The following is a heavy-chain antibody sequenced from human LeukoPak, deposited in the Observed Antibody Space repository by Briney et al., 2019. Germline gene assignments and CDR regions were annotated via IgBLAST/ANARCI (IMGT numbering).Heavy chain of an antibody. V-gene: IGHV4-34*01. D-gene: IGHD3-16*01. CDR1: VGSFSGSY. CDR3: ARPTSYYYYYMDV. Sequence: SETLSLTCAVYVGSFSGSYWSWIRQHPGKGLEWIGDINHSGSTNYNPSLKSRATISKDTSKNQFSLQLTSVTAADTAVYYCARPTSYYYYYMDVWGKGTTVTISS. CDR2: INHSGST. J-gene: IGHJ6*03.